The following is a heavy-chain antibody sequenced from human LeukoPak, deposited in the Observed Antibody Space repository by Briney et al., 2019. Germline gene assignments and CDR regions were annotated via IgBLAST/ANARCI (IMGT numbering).Heavy chain of an antibody. J-gene: IGHJ4*02. CDR1: GFTFSSYG. Sequence: GGSLRLSCAASGFTFSSYGMHWVRQAPGKGLEWVAVIRYDGSNKYYADSLKGRFTISRDNSKNTLYLQMNSLRAEDTAVYYCAKDKGSIQKRGYRYGGFDYWGQGTLVTVSS. D-gene: IGHD5-18*01. V-gene: IGHV3-30*02. CDR2: IRYDGSNK. CDR3: AKDKGSIQKRGYRYGGFDY.